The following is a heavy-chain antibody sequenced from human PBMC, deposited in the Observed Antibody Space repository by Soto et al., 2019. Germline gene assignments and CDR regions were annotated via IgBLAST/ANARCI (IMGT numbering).Heavy chain of an antibody. V-gene: IGHV5-51*01. CDR1: GYTFTSYW. CDR2: IFPGDSDT. CDR3: ARHGVGDILTGQPDY. D-gene: IGHD3-9*01. Sequence: PGESLKISCEGSGYTFTSYWIAWVRQMPGKGLEWMGIIFPGDSDTRYNPSFQGQVTISADKSISTAYLQWSSLKASDTAMYYCARHGVGDILTGQPDYWGQGTLVTVSS. J-gene: IGHJ4*02.